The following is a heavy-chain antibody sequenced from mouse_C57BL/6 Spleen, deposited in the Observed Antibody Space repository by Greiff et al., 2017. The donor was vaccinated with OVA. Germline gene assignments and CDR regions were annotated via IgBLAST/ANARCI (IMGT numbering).Heavy chain of an antibody. CDR2: IWSGGST. Sequence: VQGVESGPGLVQPSQSLSITCTVSGFSLTSYGVHWVRQSPGKGLEWLGVIWSGGSTDYNAAFISRLSISKDNSTSQVFFKMNSLQADDTAIYYCARNYYSNYGGAMDYWGQGTSVTVSS. J-gene: IGHJ4*01. D-gene: IGHD2-5*01. V-gene: IGHV2-2*01. CDR1: GFSLTSYG. CDR3: ARNYYSNYGGAMDY.